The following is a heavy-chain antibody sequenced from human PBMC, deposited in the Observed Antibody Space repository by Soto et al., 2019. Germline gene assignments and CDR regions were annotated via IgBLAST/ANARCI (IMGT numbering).Heavy chain of an antibody. CDR3: AHAYGGRSLY. D-gene: IGHD1-26*01. CDR1: GFSLTTDRVG. V-gene: IGHV2-5*02. J-gene: IGHJ4*02. CDR2: IYWDDTK. Sequence: QITLKESGPTLVKPTQTLTLTCTFSGFSLTTDRVGVGWIRQPPGEALEWLAVIYWDDTKTYRPSLASRLTITKDTSKNQVSLTMTTMSSLYTATYYCAHAYGGRSLYWGQGTLVTVSS.